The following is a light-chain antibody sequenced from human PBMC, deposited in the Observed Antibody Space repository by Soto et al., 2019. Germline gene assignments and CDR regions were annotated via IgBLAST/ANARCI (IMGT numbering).Light chain of an antibody. CDR3: QQSYSTPRT. J-gene: IGKJ1*01. V-gene: IGKV1-39*01. Sequence: DIQMTQSPPSLSASVGDRVTITCRASQSISSYLNWYQQKPGKAPKLLIYAASSLQSWVPSRLSGSGSGTDFTLTISSQQPEDFATYYCQQSYSTPRTFGQGTKVEIK. CDR2: AAS. CDR1: QSISSY.